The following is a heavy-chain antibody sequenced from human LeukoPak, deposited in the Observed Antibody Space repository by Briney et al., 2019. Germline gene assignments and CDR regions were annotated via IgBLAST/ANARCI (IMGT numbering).Heavy chain of an antibody. D-gene: IGHD2-15*01. CDR2: INEDGSEK. J-gene: IGHJ3*02. CDR1: GFTFRNYW. CDR3: ARGSSGGFHI. Sequence: PGGSLRLSCVASGFTFRNYWMSWVRQAPGKGLEWVANINEDGSEKYYVDSVEGRFTISRDNAKNSLYLQMNSLKGEDTAVYFCARGSSGGFHIWGQGTVVTVSS. V-gene: IGHV3-7*01.